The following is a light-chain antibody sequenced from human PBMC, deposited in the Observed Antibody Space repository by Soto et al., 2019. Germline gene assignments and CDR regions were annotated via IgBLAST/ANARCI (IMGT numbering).Light chain of an antibody. Sequence: EIVLTQSPGTLSLSPGERATLSCRASQSVTSSYLAWYQHKPGQAPRLLIYAASRRATGTPDRFTGSGSGTDFTLTISRLGPDDFAVYYCHQYGSSPPTFGGGTKV. CDR1: QSVTSSY. V-gene: IGKV3-20*01. CDR2: AAS. J-gene: IGKJ4*01. CDR3: HQYGSSPPT.